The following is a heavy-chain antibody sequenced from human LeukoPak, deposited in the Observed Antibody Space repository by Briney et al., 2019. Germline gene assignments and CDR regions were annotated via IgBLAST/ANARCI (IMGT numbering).Heavy chain of an antibody. CDR1: GYTFTGYY. D-gene: IGHD4-23*01. V-gene: IGHV1-2*02. J-gene: IGHJ5*02. Sequence: ASVKVSCKASGYTFTGYYMHWVRQAPGQGLEWMGWINPNSGGTNYAQKFQGRVTMTRDTSISTAYMELSRLRSDDTAVYYCARPYSGARYYGGNYVEWFDPWGQGTWSPSPQ. CDR2: INPNSGGT. CDR3: ARPYSGARYYGGNYVEWFDP.